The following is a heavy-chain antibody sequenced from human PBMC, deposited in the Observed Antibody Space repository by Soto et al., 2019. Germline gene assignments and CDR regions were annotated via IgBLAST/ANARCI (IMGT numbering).Heavy chain of an antibody. Sequence: QVQLQQWGAGLLKPSETLSLTCAVYGGSFSGYYWSWIRQPPGKGLEWIGEINHSGSTNYNPSLKSRVTISVDTSKNQFSLKLSSVTAADTAVYYCARGRAAAGNYYYYYCMDVWGKGTTVTVSS. D-gene: IGHD6-13*01. J-gene: IGHJ6*03. CDR1: GGSFSGYY. CDR2: INHSGST. V-gene: IGHV4-34*01. CDR3: ARGRAAAGNYYYYYCMDV.